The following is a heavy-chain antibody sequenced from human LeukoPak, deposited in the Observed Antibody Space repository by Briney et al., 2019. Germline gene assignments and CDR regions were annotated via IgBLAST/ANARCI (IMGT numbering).Heavy chain of an antibody. J-gene: IGHJ6*02. D-gene: IGHD2-2*01. CDR2: ISWNSGSI. Sequence: PGGSLRLSCAASGFTFDDYAMHWVRQAPGKGLEWVSGISWNSGSIGYADSVKGRFTISRDNAKNSLYLQMNSLRAEDTALYYCAKGISYCSSTSCSDYYYYGMDVWGQGTTVTVSS. CDR1: GFTFDDYA. V-gene: IGHV3-9*01. CDR3: AKGISYCSSTSCSDYYYYGMDV.